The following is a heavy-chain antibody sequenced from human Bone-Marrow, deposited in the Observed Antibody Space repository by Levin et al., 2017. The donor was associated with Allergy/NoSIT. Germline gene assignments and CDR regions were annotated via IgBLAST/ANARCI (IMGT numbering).Heavy chain of an antibody. CDR2: ISGSGGST. CDR3: AKLTVWFGDGRAMDV. D-gene: IGHD3-10*01. J-gene: IGHJ6*02. V-gene: IGHV3-23*01. Sequence: PGGSLRLSCAASGFTFSSYAMSWVRQAPGKGLEWVSAISGSGGSTYYADSVKGRFTISRDNSKNTLYLQMNSLRAEDTAVYYCAKLTVWFGDGRAMDVWGQGTTVTVSS. CDR1: GFTFSSYA.